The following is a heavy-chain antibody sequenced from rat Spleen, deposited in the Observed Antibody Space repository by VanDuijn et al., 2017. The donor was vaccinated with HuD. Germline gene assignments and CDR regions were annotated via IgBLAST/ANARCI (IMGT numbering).Heavy chain of an antibody. CDR3: TSVLGDY. D-gene: IGHD5-1*01. Sequence: EVQLVESGGGLVQPGRSMKLSCAASGLSFSNYDMAWVRQAPTKGLEWVASISYDGTATYYRDSVKGRFTLSRDNAKSTLYLQMDSLRSEDTATYYCTSVLGDYWGQGVMVTVSS. CDR1: GLSFSNYD. CDR2: ISYDGTAT. J-gene: IGHJ2*01. V-gene: IGHV5-25*01.